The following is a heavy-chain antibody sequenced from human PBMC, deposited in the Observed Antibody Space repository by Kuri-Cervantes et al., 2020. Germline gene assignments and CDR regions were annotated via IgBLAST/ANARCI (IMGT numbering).Heavy chain of an antibody. V-gene: IGHV3-30*18. CDR2: ISYDGSNK. Sequence: GESLKISCAASGFTFSSYGMHWVRQASGKGLEWVAVISYDGSNKYYADSVKGRFAISRDNSKNTLYLQMNSLRAEDTAVYYCAKGDYYDMSVKDGMDVWGQGTTVTVSS. CDR1: GFTFSSYG. D-gene: IGHD3-22*01. CDR3: AKGDYYDMSVKDGMDV. J-gene: IGHJ6*02.